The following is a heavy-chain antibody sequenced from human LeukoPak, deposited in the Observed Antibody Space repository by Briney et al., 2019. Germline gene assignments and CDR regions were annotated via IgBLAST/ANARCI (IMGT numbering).Heavy chain of an antibody. CDR1: GFTFSSYS. J-gene: IGHJ4*02. V-gene: IGHV3-48*02. Sequence: GGSLRLSCAASGFTFSSYSMNWVRQAPGKGLEWGSYISGSSSTIYYADSVKGRFTISRDNGKNSLYLQMNSLRDEDTAVYYCARVAAGYSVNYFDYWGQGTLVTVSS. CDR3: ARVAAGYSVNYFDY. D-gene: IGHD4-23*01. CDR2: ISGSSSTI.